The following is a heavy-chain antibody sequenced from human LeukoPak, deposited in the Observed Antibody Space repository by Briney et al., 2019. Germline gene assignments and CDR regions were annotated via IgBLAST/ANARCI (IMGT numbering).Heavy chain of an antibody. CDR2: INPNSGGT. J-gene: IGHJ4*02. CDR1: GYTFTGYY. Sequence: ASVKVSCKASGYTFTGYYMHWVRQAPGQGLEWMGWINPNSGGTNYAQKLQGRVTMTTDTSTSTAYMELRSLRSDDTAVYYCARYFDWLLEGPAFDYWGQGTLVTVSS. V-gene: IGHV1-2*02. D-gene: IGHD3-9*01. CDR3: ARYFDWLLEGPAFDY.